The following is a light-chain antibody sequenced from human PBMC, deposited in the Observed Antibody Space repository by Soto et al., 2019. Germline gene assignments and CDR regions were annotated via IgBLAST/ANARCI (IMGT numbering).Light chain of an antibody. Sequence: QSALTQPASVYGSPGQSISISCTGTSSDVGGYNYVSWYQQHPGKAPKLMIYEVNSRPSGVSNRFSGSKSGNTASLTISGLQAEDEADYYCSSYTSSSTLEVFGTGTKLTV. CDR3: SSYTSSSTLEV. CDR1: SSDVGGYNY. CDR2: EVN. J-gene: IGLJ1*01. V-gene: IGLV2-14*01.